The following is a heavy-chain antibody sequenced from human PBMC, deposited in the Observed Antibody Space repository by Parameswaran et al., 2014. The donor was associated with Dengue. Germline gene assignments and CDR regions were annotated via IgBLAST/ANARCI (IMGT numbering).Heavy chain of an antibody. CDR3: ASEYYFDY. Sequence: VRQMPGKGLEWIGEINHSGSTNYNPSLKSRVTISVDTSKNQFSLKLSSVTAADTAVYYCASEYYFDYWGQGTLVTVSS. CDR2: INHSGST. V-gene: IGHV4-34*01. J-gene: IGHJ4*02.